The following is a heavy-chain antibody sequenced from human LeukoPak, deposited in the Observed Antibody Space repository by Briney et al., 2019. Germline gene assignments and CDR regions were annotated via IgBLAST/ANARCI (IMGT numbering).Heavy chain of an antibody. D-gene: IGHD5-24*01. CDR3: AKYAKRGLDY. CDR1: GFTFSTYA. Sequence: GGSLRLSCGASGFTFSTYAMSWVRQAPGKGLQWVSIITTGDDSTYYADSVKGRFTISRDNYKNTLYLQMNSLRAEDTAVYYCAKYAKRGLDYWGQGTLVTVSS. J-gene: IGHJ4*02. V-gene: IGHV3-23*01. CDR2: ITTGDDST.